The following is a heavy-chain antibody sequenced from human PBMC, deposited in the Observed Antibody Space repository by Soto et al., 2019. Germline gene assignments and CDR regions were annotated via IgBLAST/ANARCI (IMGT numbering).Heavy chain of an antibody. Sequence: PGGSLRLSCAASGFTFSSYSMNWVRQAPGKGLEWVSSISSSSSYIYYADSVKGRFTISRDNAKNSLYLQMNSLRAEDTAVYYCARGDILTGSWGFDPWGQGTLVTVSS. J-gene: IGHJ5*02. CDR2: ISSSSSYI. V-gene: IGHV3-21*01. CDR1: GFTFSSYS. D-gene: IGHD3-9*01. CDR3: ARGDILTGSWGFDP.